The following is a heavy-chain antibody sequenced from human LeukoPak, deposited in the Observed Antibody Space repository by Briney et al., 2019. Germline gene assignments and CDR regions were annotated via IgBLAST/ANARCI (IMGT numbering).Heavy chain of an antibody. V-gene: IGHV4-30-4*08. CDR1: GGSISSGDYY. CDR3: ARIPPTWELLWYFDL. Sequence: SETLSLTCTVSGGSISSGDYYWSWIRQPPGKGLEWIGYIYYSGSTNYNPSLKSRVTISVDTSKNQFSLKLSSVTAADTAVYYCARIPPTWELLWYFDLWGRGTLVTVSS. D-gene: IGHD1-26*01. J-gene: IGHJ2*01. CDR2: IYYSGST.